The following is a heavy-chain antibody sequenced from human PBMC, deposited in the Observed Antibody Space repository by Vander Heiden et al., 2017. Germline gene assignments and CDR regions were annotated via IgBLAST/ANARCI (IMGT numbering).Heavy chain of an antibody. Sequence: EVQLVESGGGLVKPGGSLRLSFAASGFTFSSYSMNWVRQAPGKGLEWVSSISSSSSYIYYADSVKGRFTISRDNAKNSLYLQMNSLRAEDTAVYYCARAGGYSYGVFDYWGQGTLVTVSS. V-gene: IGHV3-21*01. CDR2: ISSSSSYI. J-gene: IGHJ4*02. D-gene: IGHD5-18*01. CDR3: ARAGGYSYGVFDY. CDR1: GFTFSSYS.